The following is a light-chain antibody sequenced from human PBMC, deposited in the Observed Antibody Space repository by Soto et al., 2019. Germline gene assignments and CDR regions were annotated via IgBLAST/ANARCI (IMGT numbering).Light chain of an antibody. CDR3: QSYSSSLSGSV. Sequence: QSVLTQPPSVSGAPGQRVTISCTGSSSNIGAGYDVHWYQQLPGTAPKLLIYGNSNRPSGVPDRFSGSKSGTSASLAITGLQAEDESDYDCQSYSSSLSGSVFGTVTKLTVL. V-gene: IGLV1-40*01. CDR2: GNS. J-gene: IGLJ1*01. CDR1: SSNIGAGYD.